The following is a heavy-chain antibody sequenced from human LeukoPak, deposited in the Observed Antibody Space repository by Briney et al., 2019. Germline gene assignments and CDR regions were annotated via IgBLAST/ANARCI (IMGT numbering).Heavy chain of an antibody. CDR2: INPNSGGT. CDR3: ARDQGIAASYDY. J-gene: IGHJ4*02. CDR1: GYTFTGYY. V-gene: IGHV1-2*02. D-gene: IGHD6-13*01. Sequence: ASVKVSCKASGYTFTGYYMHWVRQASGQGLEWMGWINPNSGGTNYAQKFQGRVTMTRDTSISTAYMELSRLRSDDTAVYYCARDQGIAASYDYWGQGTLVTVSS.